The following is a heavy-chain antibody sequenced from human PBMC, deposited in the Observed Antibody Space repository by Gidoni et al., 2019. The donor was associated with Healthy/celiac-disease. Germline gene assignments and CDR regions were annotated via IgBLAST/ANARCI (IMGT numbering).Heavy chain of an antibody. Sequence: STYYNPSLKSRVTISVDTSKNQFSLKLSSVTAADTAVYYCARHEPPISNWFDPWGQGTLVTVSS. CDR2: ST. V-gene: IGHV4-39*01. CDR3: ARHEPPISNWFDP. J-gene: IGHJ5*02.